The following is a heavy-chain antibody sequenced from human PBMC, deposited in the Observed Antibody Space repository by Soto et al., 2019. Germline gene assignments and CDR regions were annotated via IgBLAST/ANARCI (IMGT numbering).Heavy chain of an antibody. D-gene: IGHD4-17*01. CDR1: GYNFNACG. Sequence: GASVKVSCKASGYNFNACGISWVRQAPGQGLEWMGWISSHTGNTNYAQNLQGRVTMTTDTSTTTVYMELRSLTSDDTAVYYCARDCGTAVTTHYLDFWGQGSLVTSPQ. J-gene: IGHJ4*02. CDR3: ARDCGTAVTTHYLDF. CDR2: ISSHTGNT. V-gene: IGHV1-18*01.